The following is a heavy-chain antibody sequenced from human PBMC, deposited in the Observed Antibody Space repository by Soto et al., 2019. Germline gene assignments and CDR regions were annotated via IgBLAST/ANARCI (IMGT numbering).Heavy chain of an antibody. J-gene: IGHJ4*02. V-gene: IGHV1-69*13. D-gene: IGHD5-18*01. CDR3: ATRGGGSSYGGNFDY. CDR2: IIPIFGTA. CDR1: GGTFSSYA. Sequence: SVKVSCKASGGTFSSYAISWVRQAPGQGLEWMGGIIPIFGTANYAQKFQGRVTITADESTSTAYMELSSLRSEDTAVYYCATRGGGSSYGGNFDYWGQGTLVTVSS.